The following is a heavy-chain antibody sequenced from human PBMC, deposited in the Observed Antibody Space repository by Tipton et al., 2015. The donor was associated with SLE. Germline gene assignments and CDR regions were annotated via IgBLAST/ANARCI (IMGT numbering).Heavy chain of an antibody. V-gene: IGHV4-4*09. D-gene: IGHD6-19*01. CDR3: ARTRGDSSGWYGNWYFDL. J-gene: IGHJ2*01. CDR1: GGSISSSY. CDR2: IFSTGST. Sequence: TLSLTCTVSGGSISSSYWSWIRQPPGKGLEWIGYIFSTGSTYHNPSLQSRVTISVDTSKNQFSLKMSSVNAADTAVYYCARTRGDSSGWYGNWYFDLWGRGTLVTVSS.